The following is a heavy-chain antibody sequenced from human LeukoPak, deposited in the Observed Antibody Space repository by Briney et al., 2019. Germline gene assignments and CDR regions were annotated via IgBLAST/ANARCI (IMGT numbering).Heavy chain of an antibody. D-gene: IGHD3-22*01. CDR3: ARTYYYDSSGYYPDHYYYYYMDV. CDR1: GYTFTGYY. Sequence: ASVKVSCKASGYTFTGYYMHWVRQAPGQGLEWMGWINPNSGGTNYAQKFQGRVTMTRDTSISTAYMELSRRRSDDTAVYYCARTYYYDSSGYYPDHYYYYYMDVWGKGTTVTVSS. J-gene: IGHJ6*03. V-gene: IGHV1-2*02. CDR2: INPNSGGT.